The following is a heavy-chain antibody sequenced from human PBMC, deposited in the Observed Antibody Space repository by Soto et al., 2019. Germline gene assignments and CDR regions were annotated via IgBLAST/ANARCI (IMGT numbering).Heavy chain of an antibody. J-gene: IGHJ6*03. Sequence: GGSLRLSCAASGFTFSSYWMSWVRQAPGKGLEWVANIKQDGSEKYYVDSVKGRFTISRDNAKNSLYLQMNSLRAEDTAVYYCARVLYYDFWSGYYTGGDYYYYMDVWGKGTTVTVSS. CDR3: ARVLYYDFWSGYYTGGDYYYYMDV. V-gene: IGHV3-7*01. CDR2: IKQDGSEK. D-gene: IGHD3-3*01. CDR1: GFTFSSYW.